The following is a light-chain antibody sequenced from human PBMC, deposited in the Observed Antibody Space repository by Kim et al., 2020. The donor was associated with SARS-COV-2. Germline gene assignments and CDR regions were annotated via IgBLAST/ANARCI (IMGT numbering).Light chain of an antibody. CDR2: SKN. V-gene: IGLV3-19*01. CDR1: SLRSYY. Sequence: SSELTQDPAVSVALGQTVRITCQGDSLRSYYATWYQQKPGQAPILVIYSKNNRPSGILDRFSGSSSGNTASLTITGTQAGDEADYYCSSRDSNDNVVFGGGTQLTVL. J-gene: IGLJ2*01. CDR3: SSRDSNDNVV.